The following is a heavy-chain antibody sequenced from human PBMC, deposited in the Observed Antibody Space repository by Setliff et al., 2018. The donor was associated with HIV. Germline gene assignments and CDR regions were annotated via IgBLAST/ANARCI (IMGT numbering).Heavy chain of an antibody. CDR1: GGSMTTHF. V-gene: IGHV4-59*11. D-gene: IGHD3-3*01. Sequence: SETLSLTCTVSGGSMTTHFWSWIRQPPGKGLEWIGSVYYSGSTNYNPSPKSRVTISLDTSENQFSLNLNSVTAADTAVYYCARDISEGFFLERASEHWSQGTLVTVSS. J-gene: IGHJ1*01. CDR3: ARDISEGFFLERASEH. CDR2: VYYSGST.